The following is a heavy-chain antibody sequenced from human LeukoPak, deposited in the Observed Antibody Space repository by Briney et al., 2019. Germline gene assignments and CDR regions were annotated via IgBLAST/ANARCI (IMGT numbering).Heavy chain of an antibody. CDR1: GFTFDDYA. CDR2: ISWNSGSI. V-gene: IGHV3-9*01. Sequence: GGSLRLSCAASGFTFDDYAMHWVRQAPGKGLEWVSGISWNSGSIGYADSVKGRFTISRDNAKNSLYLQMNRLRPEDAAVYYCAEAPVTTCRGAFCYPFDYWGRGTLVTVSS. J-gene: IGHJ4*02. CDR3: AEAPVTTCRGAFCYPFDY. D-gene: IGHD2-15*01.